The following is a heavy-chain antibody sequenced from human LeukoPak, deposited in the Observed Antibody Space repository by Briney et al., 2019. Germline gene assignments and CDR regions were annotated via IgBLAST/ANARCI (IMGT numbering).Heavy chain of an antibody. CDR1: GFTFSSYG. D-gene: IGHD3-22*01. V-gene: IGHV3-30*18. CDR3: AKDLKYDSSGLDI. J-gene: IGHJ3*02. CDR2: ISYDGSNK. Sequence: GGSLRLSCAASGFTFSSYGMHWVRQAPGKGLEWVAVISYDGSNKYYADSVKGRFTISRDNSKNTLYLQMNSLRAEDTAVYYCAKDLKYDSSGLDIWGQGTMVTVSS.